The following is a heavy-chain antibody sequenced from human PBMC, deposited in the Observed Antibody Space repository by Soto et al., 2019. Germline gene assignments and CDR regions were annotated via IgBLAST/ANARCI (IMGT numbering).Heavy chain of an antibody. J-gene: IGHJ2*01. CDR1: GGSISSGGYY. CDR2: VYYSGST. D-gene: IGHD4-17*01. V-gene: IGHV4-31*03. Sequence: QVQLQESGPGLVKPSQTLSLTCTVSGGSISSGGYYWIWIRQHPGKGLEWIGYVYYSGSTYYNPSLNSRVTISLDTSKNQFSLKLSSVTAADTAVYYCARTTYGRYWYFDLWGRGTLLTVSS. CDR3: ARTTYGRYWYFDL.